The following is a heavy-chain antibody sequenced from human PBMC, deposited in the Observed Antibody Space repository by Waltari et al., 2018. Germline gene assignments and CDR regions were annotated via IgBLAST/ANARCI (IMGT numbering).Heavy chain of an antibody. J-gene: IGHJ6*02. CDR2: MNTNSGNT. D-gene: IGHD6-6*01. Sequence: QVQLVQSGAEVKKPGASVTVCFMASGSTSTSSDITWVRHAPGQGREWMGWMNTNSGNTGYAQKCKGRVTMTRNTTISTADMGLSSLRSEDTAVYDWATWQLAGWNYYYGMDVWGQGTTVTVSS. CDR3: ATWQLAGWNYYYGMDV. V-gene: IGHV1-8*02. CDR1: GSTSTSSD.